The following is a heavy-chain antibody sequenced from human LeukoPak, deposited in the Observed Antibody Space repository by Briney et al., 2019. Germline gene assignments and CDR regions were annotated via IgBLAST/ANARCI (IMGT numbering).Heavy chain of an antibody. J-gene: IGHJ4*02. V-gene: IGHV3-21*01. CDR3: ARSIAVTLPDY. CDR2: ISSNSLFK. Sequence: GGSLRLSCAASGFTFSNYGMHWVRQAPGKGLEWVSAISSNSLFKKYADSVEGRFTISRDNAKNSLYLQMNSLRAEDTAVYYCARSIAVTLPDYWGQGTLVTVSS. D-gene: IGHD6-19*01. CDR1: GFTFSNYG.